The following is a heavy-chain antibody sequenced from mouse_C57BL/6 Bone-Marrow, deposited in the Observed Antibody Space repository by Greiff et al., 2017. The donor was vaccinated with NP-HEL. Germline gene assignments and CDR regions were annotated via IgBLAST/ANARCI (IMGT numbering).Heavy chain of an antibody. CDR1: GFTFSNYW. V-gene: IGHV6-3*01. CDR2: IRLKSDNYAT. J-gene: IGHJ3*01. Sequence: EVMLVESGGGLVQPGGSLKLSCVASGFTFSNYWMNWVRQSPEKGLEWVAQIRLKSDNYATHYAESVKGRFTISRDDSKSSVYLQMNNLRAEDTGIYYCTAVYEDPFAYWGQGTLVTVSA. D-gene: IGHD2-12*01. CDR3: TAVYEDPFAY.